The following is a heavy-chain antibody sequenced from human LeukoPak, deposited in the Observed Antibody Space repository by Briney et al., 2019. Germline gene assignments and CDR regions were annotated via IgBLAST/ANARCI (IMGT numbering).Heavy chain of an antibody. CDR3: ARVVYDRGYHYYMDV. CDR2: IYHSGSS. J-gene: IGHJ6*03. Sequence: SETLSLTCTVSGGSISSGGYYWSWVRQPPGKGLEWIGYIYHSGSSYYNPSLKSRVTISVDRSKNQFSLKLSSVTAADTAVYYCARVVYDRGYHYYMDVWGKGTTVTVSS. D-gene: IGHD5/OR15-5a*01. CDR1: GGSISSGGYY. V-gene: IGHV4-30-2*01.